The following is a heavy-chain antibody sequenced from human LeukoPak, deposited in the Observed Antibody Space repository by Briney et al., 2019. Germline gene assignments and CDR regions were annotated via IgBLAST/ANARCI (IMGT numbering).Heavy chain of an antibody. CDR1: GYTFTSYY. CDR3: ARTLGGAFNAFDI. CDR2: IIPILGIA. V-gene: IGHV1-69*02. Sequence: SVKVSCKASGYTFTSYYMHWVRQAPGQGLEWMGRIIPILGIANYAQKFQGRVTITADKSTSTAYMELSSLRSEDTAVYYCARTLGGAFNAFDIWGQGTMVTVSS. J-gene: IGHJ3*02. D-gene: IGHD3-16*01.